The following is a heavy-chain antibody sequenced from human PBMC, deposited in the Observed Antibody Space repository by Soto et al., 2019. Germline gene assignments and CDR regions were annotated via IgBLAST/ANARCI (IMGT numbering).Heavy chain of an antibody. D-gene: IGHD3-10*02. CDR2: IYHSGST. Sequence: SETLSLTYAVSGYSISSGYYWGWIRQPPGKGLEWIGSIYHSGSTYYNPSLKSRVTISVDTSKNQFSLKLSSVTAADTAVYYCARDGYPSITMLDVWGQGTTVTVSS. CDR1: GYSISSGYY. J-gene: IGHJ6*02. CDR3: ARDGYPSITMLDV. V-gene: IGHV4-38-2*02.